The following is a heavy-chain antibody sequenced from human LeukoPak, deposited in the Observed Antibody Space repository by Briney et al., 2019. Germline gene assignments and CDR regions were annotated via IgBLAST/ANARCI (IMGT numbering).Heavy chain of an antibody. D-gene: IGHD3-10*01. Sequence: HTGGSLRLSCAASGFTFSSYWMSWLRQAPGKGLEWVANIQHDGSDQYYEDSVKGRFTISRDDAKDSLFLQMNSLRAEDMAVYFCARSLMSFGELLSGGFDVWGQGAMVTVSS. V-gene: IGHV3-7*01. CDR3: ARSLMSFGELLSGGFDV. CDR2: IQHDGSDQ. CDR1: GFTFSSYW. J-gene: IGHJ3*01.